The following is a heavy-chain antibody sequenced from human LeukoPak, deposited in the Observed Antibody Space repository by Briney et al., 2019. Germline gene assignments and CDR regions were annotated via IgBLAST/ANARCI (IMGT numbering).Heavy chain of an antibody. J-gene: IGHJ4*02. D-gene: IGHD6-13*01. Sequence: GGSLRLSCAASGFTFSDYYMSWIRQAPGEGLEWLSYISRNSRTTFYAESVKGRFTISRDNAKNSLYLQLNSLRADDTAVYYCARISETAIIEAAEDLWGQGALATVSS. CDR1: GFTFSDYY. V-gene: IGHV3-11*01. CDR3: ARISETAIIEAAEDL. CDR2: ISRNSRTT.